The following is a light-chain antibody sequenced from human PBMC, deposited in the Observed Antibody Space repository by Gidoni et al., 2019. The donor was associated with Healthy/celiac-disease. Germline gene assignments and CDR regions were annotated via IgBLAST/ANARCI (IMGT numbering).Light chain of an antibody. V-gene: IGLV1-44*01. J-gene: IGLJ3*02. Sequence: SVLTQPPSASGTPGQRVTISCSGSSSNIGSNTVNWYQQLPGTAPKLLIYHNSQRPSGVPDRFSGSKSGTSASLAISGLQSEDEADYYCAAWDDSLNGPKFGGGTKLTVL. CDR1: SSNIGSNT. CDR2: HNS. CDR3: AAWDDSLNGPK.